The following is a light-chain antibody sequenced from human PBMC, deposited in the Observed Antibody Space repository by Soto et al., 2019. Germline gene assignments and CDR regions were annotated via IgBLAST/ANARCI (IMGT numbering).Light chain of an antibody. CDR3: QQYNNWPRT. J-gene: IGKJ1*01. Sequence: EIVMTQSPATLSVSPGERATLSCRASQSVSSNLAWYQQKPGQAPRLLIYGASTRATGIPARFSGSGSGTEFTLTISSLQSEDFAVHYCQQYNNWPRTFGQGTRWISN. CDR1: QSVSSN. V-gene: IGKV3-15*01. CDR2: GAS.